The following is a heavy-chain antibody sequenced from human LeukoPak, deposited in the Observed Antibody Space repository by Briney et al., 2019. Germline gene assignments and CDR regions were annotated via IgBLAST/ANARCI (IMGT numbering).Heavy chain of an antibody. CDR2: IWYDGQNK. V-gene: IGHV3-33*01. CDR3: AREWGLIAVAGGPGY. D-gene: IGHD6-19*01. Sequence: GESLRLSCAASGFIFSKYGMHWVRQAPGKGLEWVALIWYDGQNKYYADSVKGRFNISRDNSKSILFLQMNDLRAEDTALYFCAREWGLIAVAGGPGYWGQGTPVTVSS. CDR1: GFIFSKYG. J-gene: IGHJ4*02.